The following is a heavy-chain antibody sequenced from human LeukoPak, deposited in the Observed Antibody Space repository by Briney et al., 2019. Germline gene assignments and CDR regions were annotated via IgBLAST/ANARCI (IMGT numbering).Heavy chain of an antibody. Sequence: ASVKVSCKASVYTFTSYYMHWVRQAPGQGLEWMGIINPNGGSTSYAQKFQGRVTMTRDTSTSTVYMGLSSLRSEDTAVYYCARRLTAASLEFDPWGQGTLVTVSS. D-gene: IGHD2-2*01. J-gene: IGHJ5*02. CDR1: VYTFTSYY. V-gene: IGHV1-46*01. CDR2: INPNGGST. CDR3: ARRLTAASLEFDP.